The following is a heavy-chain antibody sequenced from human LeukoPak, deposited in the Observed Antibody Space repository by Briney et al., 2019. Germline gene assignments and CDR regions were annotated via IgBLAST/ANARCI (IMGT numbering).Heavy chain of an antibody. Sequence: PGGSLRLSCVASGFTFSTYGMHWVRQAPGKGLEWVAVIWYDGSNKYYADSVKGRSTISRDNSKNTLYLQMNSLRAEDTAVYYCAKDSLGYCSSTSCYSYNWFDSWGQGILVTVSS. V-gene: IGHV3-33*06. CDR3: AKDSLGYCSSTSCYSYNWFDS. D-gene: IGHD2-2*01. CDR2: IWYDGSNK. J-gene: IGHJ5*01. CDR1: GFTFSTYG.